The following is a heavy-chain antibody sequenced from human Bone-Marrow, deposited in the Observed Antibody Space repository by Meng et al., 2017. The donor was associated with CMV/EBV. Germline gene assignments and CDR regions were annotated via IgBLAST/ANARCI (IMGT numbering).Heavy chain of an antibody. CDR2: INQDGGER. Sequence: GESLKISCTGSGVILSDHWMTWIRQAPGKGLECVANINQDGGERHYVDSVKGRFTISRDNAKNSLYLQMNSLRIEDTAVYYCARGGIFWSGYWTAGSFDYWGQGSRVTVSS. V-gene: IGHV3-7*01. D-gene: IGHD3-3*01. J-gene: IGHJ4*02. CDR1: GVILSDHW. CDR3: ARGGIFWSGYWTAGSFDY.